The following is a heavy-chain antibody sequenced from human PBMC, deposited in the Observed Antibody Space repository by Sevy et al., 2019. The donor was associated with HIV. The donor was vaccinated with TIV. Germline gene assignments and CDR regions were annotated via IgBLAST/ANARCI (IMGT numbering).Heavy chain of an antibody. CDR2: INSDGSST. CDR1: GFTFSSYW. Sequence: GESLKISCAASGFTFSSYWMHWVRQAPGKGLVWVSRINSDGSSTSYADSVKGRFTISRDNAKNKLYLQMNSLRAEDTAVYYCARGPRSYSAYYFDYWGQGTLVTVSS. CDR3: ARGPRSYSAYYFDY. D-gene: IGHD1-26*01. J-gene: IGHJ4*02. V-gene: IGHV3-74*01.